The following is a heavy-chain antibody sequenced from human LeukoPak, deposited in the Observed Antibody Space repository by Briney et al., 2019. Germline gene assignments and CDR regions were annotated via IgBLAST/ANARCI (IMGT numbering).Heavy chain of an antibody. CDR1: GGTFSSYA. CDR3: ARGPQGMPGIAMAGKPEYYYYGMDV. J-gene: IGHJ6*02. V-gene: IGHV1-69*04. Sequence: ASVKVSCKASGGTFSSYAISWVRQAPGQGLEWMGRIIPILGIANYAQKFQGRVTITADKSTSTAYMELSSLRSEDTAVYYCARGPQGMPGIAMAGKPEYYYYGMDVWGQGTTITVSS. D-gene: IGHD6-19*01. CDR2: IIPILGIA.